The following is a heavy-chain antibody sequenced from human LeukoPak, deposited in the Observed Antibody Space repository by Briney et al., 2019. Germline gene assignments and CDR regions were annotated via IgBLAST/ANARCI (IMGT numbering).Heavy chain of an antibody. J-gene: IGHJ4*02. CDR1: GFTFSSYA. Sequence: PGGSLRLSCAASGFTFSSYAMHWVRQAPGKGLEWVAVISYDGSNKYYADSVEGRFTIPRDNSKNTLYLQMNSLRAEDTAVYYCASHLTKFDYWGQGTLVTVSS. V-gene: IGHV3-30-3*01. CDR3: ASHLTKFDY. CDR2: ISYDGSNK.